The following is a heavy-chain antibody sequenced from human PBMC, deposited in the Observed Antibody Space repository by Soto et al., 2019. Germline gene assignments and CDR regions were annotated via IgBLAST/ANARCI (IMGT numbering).Heavy chain of an antibody. CDR3: ARAASCDFWCGYYCLWFDP. CDR2: IYYSGST. CDR1: GGSISSYY. J-gene: IGHJ5*02. D-gene: IGHD3-3*01. Sequence: SETLSLTCTVSGGSISSYYLSWIRQPPGKGLEWIGYIYYSGSTNYNPSLKSRVTISVDTSKNQFSLKLSSVTAADTAVYYCARAASCDFWCGYYCLWFDPWGQGTLVTVSS. V-gene: IGHV4-59*01.